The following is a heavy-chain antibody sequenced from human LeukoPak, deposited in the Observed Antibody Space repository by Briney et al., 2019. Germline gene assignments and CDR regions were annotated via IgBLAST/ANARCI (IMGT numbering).Heavy chain of an antibody. CDR3: ARGGALLVAATFDY. D-gene: IGHD2-15*01. CDR2: IYSDGST. J-gene: IGHJ4*02. V-gene: IGHV3-66*01. CDR1: GFPVSSNY. Sequence: PGGSLRLPCAASGFPVSSNYMSWVRQAPGKGLEWVSVIYSDGSTYYADSVKGRFTISRDNSKNMLVLQMNTLRAEDTAVYYCARGGALLVAATFDYWGQGTLVTVSS.